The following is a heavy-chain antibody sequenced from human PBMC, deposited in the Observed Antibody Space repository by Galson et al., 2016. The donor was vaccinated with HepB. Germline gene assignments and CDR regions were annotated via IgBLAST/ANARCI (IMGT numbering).Heavy chain of an antibody. CDR2: ISHDGGTK. D-gene: IGHD2-8*01. V-gene: IGHV3-30*18. CDR3: AKADAGEWTNWFDP. Sequence: SLRLSCAASGFTFSYYGMHWVRQAPGKGPEWVTIISHDGGTKFYADSVKGRFTISRDNSKNTLYLQMNSLRVDDTAIYYCAKADAGEWTNWFDPWGQGTLVTVSS. J-gene: IGHJ5*02. CDR1: GFTFSYYG.